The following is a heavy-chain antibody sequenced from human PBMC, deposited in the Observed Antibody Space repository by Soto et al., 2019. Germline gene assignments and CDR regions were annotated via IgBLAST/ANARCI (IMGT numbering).Heavy chain of an antibody. D-gene: IGHD1-26*01. J-gene: IGHJ6*02. V-gene: IGHV3-73*01. CDR3: TRLSGSYSDYSAMDV. Sequence: GGSLRVSCTASGFTFTDSAIHWVRQSSWKGLEWLGRIRGRAGSYATAYAASVTGRFAISRDDSKSTAFLQMTSLKTEDTAVYYCTRLSGSYSDYSAMDVWGHGTTVTVSS. CDR2: IRGRAGSYAT. CDR1: GFTFTDSA.